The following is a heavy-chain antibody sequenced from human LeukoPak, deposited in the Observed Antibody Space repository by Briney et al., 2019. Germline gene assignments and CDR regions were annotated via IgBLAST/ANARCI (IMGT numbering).Heavy chain of an antibody. CDR3: ARRDVLLWFGELLSDY. V-gene: IGHV4-34*01. Sequence: SETLSLTCAVYGGSFSGYYWSWIRQPPGKRLEWIGEINHSGSTNYNPSLKSRVTISVDTSKNQFSLKLSSVTAADTAVYYCARRDVLLWFGELLSDYWGQGTLVTVSS. CDR1: GGSFSGYY. J-gene: IGHJ4*02. CDR2: INHSGST. D-gene: IGHD3-10*01.